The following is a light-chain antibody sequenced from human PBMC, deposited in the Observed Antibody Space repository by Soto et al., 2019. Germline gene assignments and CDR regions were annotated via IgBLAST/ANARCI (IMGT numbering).Light chain of an antibody. V-gene: IGKV3-11*01. CDR3: QQRGDWPPIT. CDR1: QSVSTF. CDR2: NAS. J-gene: IGKJ5*01. Sequence: EIVLTHSPATLSLSPGERAILSFSASQSVSTFLAWFQQKPGQPPRLLIYNASNRTTGIPARFSGSGSGTDFTLTISSLEPEDFAVYYCQQRGDWPPITFGQGTRLENK.